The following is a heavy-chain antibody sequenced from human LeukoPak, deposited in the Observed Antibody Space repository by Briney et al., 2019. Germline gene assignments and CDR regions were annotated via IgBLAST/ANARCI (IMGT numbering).Heavy chain of an antibody. CDR2: IRNKANRYTT. J-gene: IGHJ4*02. CDR1: GFTFSDHH. Sequence: GGSLRLSCAASGFTFSDHHMDWVRQAPGEGLEWVARIRNKANRYTTEYAASVKGRFTISRDDSENSLYLQMDSLKTEDTAVYYCAKGSYYDSSGSFYFDYWGQGTLVTVSS. CDR3: AKGSYYDSSGSFYFDY. V-gene: IGHV3-72*01. D-gene: IGHD3-22*01.